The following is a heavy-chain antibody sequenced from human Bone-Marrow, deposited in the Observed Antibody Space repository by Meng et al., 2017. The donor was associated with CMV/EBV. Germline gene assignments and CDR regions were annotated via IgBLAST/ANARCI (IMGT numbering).Heavy chain of an antibody. CDR1: GFTVSTTY. Sequence: GESLKISCAVSGFTVSTTYMSWVRQAPGKGLEWVSAISGSGGSTYYADSVKGRFTISRDNSKNTLYLQMNSLRAEDTAVYYCAKDTSFWSGYSASYYYYYGMDVWGQGTTVTVSS. CDR3: AKDTSFWSGYSASYYYYYGMDV. J-gene: IGHJ6*02. V-gene: IGHV3-23*01. CDR2: ISGSGGST. D-gene: IGHD3-3*01.